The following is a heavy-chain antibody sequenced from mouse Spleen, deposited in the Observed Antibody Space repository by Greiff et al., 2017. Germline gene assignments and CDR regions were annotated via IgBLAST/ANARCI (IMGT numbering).Heavy chain of an antibody. V-gene: IGHV1-69*01. CDR1: GYTFTSYW. CDR3: ARQYYGSSYEYFDV. D-gene: IGHD1-1*01. CDR2: IDPSDSYT. J-gene: IGHJ1*01. Sequence: QVQLQQPGAELVMPGASVKLSCKASGYTFTSYWMHWVKQRPGQGLEWIGEIDPSDSYTNYNQKFKGKATLTVDKSSSTAYMQLSSLTSEDSAVYYCARQYYGSSYEYFDVWGAGTTVTVSS.